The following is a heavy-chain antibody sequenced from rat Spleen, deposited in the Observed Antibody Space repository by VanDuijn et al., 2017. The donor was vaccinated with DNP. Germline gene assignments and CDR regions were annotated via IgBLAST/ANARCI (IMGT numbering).Heavy chain of an antibody. Sequence: EVQLVESGGDLVQPGRSLKLSCVAFGFTFNDYWMAWIRQVPKKGLEWVATISYDGSSTYYRDSVKGRFTISRDNAKSTLYLQMNSLWSEDTATYYCTRGSSLPGYLDYWGQGVLVTVSS. D-gene: IGHD1-4*01. V-gene: IGHV5-7*01. CDR2: ISYDGSST. J-gene: IGHJ2*01. CDR3: TRGSSLPGYLDY. CDR1: GFTFNDYW.